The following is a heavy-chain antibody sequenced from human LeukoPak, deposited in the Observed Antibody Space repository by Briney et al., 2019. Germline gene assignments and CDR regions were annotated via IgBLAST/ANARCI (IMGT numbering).Heavy chain of an antibody. CDR3: AKAVAGTTVGDGFDI. J-gene: IGHJ3*02. CDR1: GFTFSSYA. D-gene: IGHD1-1*01. V-gene: IGHV3-23*01. CDR2: ISGSGGRT. Sequence: GGSLRLSCAASGFTFSSYAMSWVRQAPGKGLEWVSAISGSGGRTYYADSVQGRFTISRDNSKNTLYLQMNSLRAEDTAVYYCAKAVAGTTVGDGFDIWGQGTTVTVSS.